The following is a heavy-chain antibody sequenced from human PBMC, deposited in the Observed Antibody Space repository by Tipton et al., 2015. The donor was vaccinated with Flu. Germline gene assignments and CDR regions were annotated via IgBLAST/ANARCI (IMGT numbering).Heavy chain of an antibody. D-gene: IGHD1-26*01. CDR1: GGSISSSSYH. Sequence: PGLVKPSETLSLTCTVSGGSISSSSYHWGWIRQPPGMGLEWIGSVHYSGSTYQNPSLESRVTISVDTSKNQFPLKLSSVTAADTAVYFCAREGRNSGGLDYWGQGTLVTVSS. CDR3: AREGRNSGGLDY. CDR2: VHYSGST. V-gene: IGHV4-39*06. J-gene: IGHJ4*02.